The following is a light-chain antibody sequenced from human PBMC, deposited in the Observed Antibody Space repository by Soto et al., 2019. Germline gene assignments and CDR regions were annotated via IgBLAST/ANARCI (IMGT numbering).Light chain of an antibody. CDR1: QSVSRY. CDR3: QQRSDWPIT. V-gene: IGKV3-11*01. J-gene: IGKJ5*01. Sequence: EIVLTQSPATLSLSPGERATLSCRASQSVSRYLAWYQQKPGQAPRLLIFDASNRATGFPARFSGSGSGTDFTLTISSLEPEDVAVYYCQQRSDWPITFGHGTRLDIK. CDR2: DAS.